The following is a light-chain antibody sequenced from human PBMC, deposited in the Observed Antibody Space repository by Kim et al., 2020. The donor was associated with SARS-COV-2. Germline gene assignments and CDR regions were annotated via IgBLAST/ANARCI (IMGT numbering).Light chain of an antibody. CDR1: RLRSYY. CDR3: NSRDSSGNHYV. CDR2: GKN. V-gene: IGLV3-19*01. J-gene: IGLJ1*01. Sequence: LAKTLKATCQGDRLRSYYASWYQQKPGQAPELIIYGKNKRPSGIPDRFSGSSSGNTASLTITGAQAEDEADYYCNSRDSSGNHYVFGTGTKVTVL.